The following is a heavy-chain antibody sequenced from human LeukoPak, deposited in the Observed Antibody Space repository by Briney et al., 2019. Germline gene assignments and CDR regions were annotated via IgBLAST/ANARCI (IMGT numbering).Heavy chain of an antibody. Sequence: GGSLRLSCAASGFAFSSQAMGWVRQAPGKGLEWVSYISSTGRTMYYADSVKGRFTISRDNAKKSLYLQMNSLRAEDTAVYYCARLSRATPDYWGQGTLVTVSS. V-gene: IGHV3-48*03. CDR2: ISSTGRTM. CDR1: GFAFSSQA. CDR3: ARLSRATPDY. J-gene: IGHJ4*02.